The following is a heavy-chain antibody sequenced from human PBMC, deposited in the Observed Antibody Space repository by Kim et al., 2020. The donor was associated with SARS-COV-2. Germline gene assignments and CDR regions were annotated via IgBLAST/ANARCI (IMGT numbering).Heavy chain of an antibody. V-gene: IGHV1-46*01. CDR1: GYTFTSYY. CDR2: INPSGGST. D-gene: IGHD2-15*01. CDR3: ARELANGGNATYYYGMDV. Sequence: ASVKVSCKASGYTFTSYYMHWVRQAPGQGLEWMGIINPSGGSTSYAQKFQGRVTMTRDTSTSTVYMELSSLRSEDTAVYYCARELANGGNATYYYGMDVWGQGTTVTVSS. J-gene: IGHJ6*02.